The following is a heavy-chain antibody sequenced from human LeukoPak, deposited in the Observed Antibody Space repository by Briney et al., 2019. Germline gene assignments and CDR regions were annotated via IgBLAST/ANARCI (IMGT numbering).Heavy chain of an antibody. D-gene: IGHD3-22*01. V-gene: IGHV1-2*02. CDR3: ATYYSDTSARD. Sequence: ASVKVSCKASGHTFTAYYMFWVRQAPGQGVEWMGWINPNSGGTNSAPKFQGRVTMTRDTSISTAYMELSGLTSDDTAVYFCATYYSDTSARDWGQGTLVTVSS. J-gene: IGHJ4*02. CDR1: GHTFTAYY. CDR2: INPNSGGT.